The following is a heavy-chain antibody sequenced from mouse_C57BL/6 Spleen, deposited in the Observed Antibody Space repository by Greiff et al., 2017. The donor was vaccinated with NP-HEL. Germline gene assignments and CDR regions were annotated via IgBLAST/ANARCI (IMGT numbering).Heavy chain of an antibody. CDR1: GYTFTSYW. J-gene: IGHJ4*01. V-gene: IGHV1-64*01. CDR3: ARGTTVVATYYAMDY. D-gene: IGHD1-1*01. CDR2: IHPNSGST. Sequence: VQLQQPGAELVRPGTSVKLSCKASGYTFTSYWMHWVKQRPGQGLEWIGMIHPNSGSTNYNEKFKSKATLTVDKSSSTAYMQLSSLTSEDSAVYYRARGTTVVATYYAMDYWGQGTSVTVSS.